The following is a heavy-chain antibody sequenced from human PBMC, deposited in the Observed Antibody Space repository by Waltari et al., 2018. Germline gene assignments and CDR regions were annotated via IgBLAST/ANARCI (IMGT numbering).Heavy chain of an antibody. CDR2: ITGDGSRT. V-gene: IGHV3-23*01. CDR1: QFIFHNYA. CDR3: AKDKSYNREAFDF. D-gene: IGHD3-10*01. Sequence: EVHLLESGGGLVQPGGSLRLSCKASQFIFHNYAMNWVRQAPGKGLEWVSRITGDGSRTNDADSVRGRFTISRDNSENSLYLQMDNLRVEDTALYFCAKDKSYNREAFDFWGQGTMVSVSS. J-gene: IGHJ3*01.